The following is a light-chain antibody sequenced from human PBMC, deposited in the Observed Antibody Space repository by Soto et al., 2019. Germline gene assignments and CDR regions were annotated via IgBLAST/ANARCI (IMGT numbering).Light chain of an antibody. Sequence: QAVVTQPASVSGSPGQSITISCTGTSSDVGGYNYVSWYQQHPGKAPKLMIYEVSNRPSGVSNRFSGSKSGNTASLTISGLQAEDEADYYCSSYTSSSTFYVFGTGTKLTVL. CDR3: SSYTSSSTFYV. V-gene: IGLV2-14*01. CDR1: SSDVGGYNY. J-gene: IGLJ1*01. CDR2: EVS.